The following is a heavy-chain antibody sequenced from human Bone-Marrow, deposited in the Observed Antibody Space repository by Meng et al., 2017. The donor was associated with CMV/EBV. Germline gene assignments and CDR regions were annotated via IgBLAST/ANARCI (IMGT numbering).Heavy chain of an antibody. CDR1: GGSFSGYY. CDR2: INHGGST. CDR3: ASGIVVVNYYYYGMDV. V-gene: IGHV4-34*01. Sequence: SETLSLTCALYGGSFSGYYWSWIRQPPGKGLEWIGEINHGGSTKYNPSLESRVTISVDTSKSQFSLKVTSVTAADTAVYYCASGIVVVNYYYYGMDVWGQGTTVTVSS. J-gene: IGHJ6*02. D-gene: IGHD3-22*01.